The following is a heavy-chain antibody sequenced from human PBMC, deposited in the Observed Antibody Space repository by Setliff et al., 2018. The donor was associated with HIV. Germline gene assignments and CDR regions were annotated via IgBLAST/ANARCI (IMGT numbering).Heavy chain of an antibody. CDR1: GYSISSGYY. J-gene: IGHJ6*03. CDR2: IFHSAAT. V-gene: IGHV4-38-2*01. CDR3: ARGPDFWSAHPYSYYYMDV. D-gene: IGHD3-3*01. Sequence: SETLSLTCAVSGYSISSGYYWGWIRQPPGKGLEWIGSIFHSAATNYNPSLKSRVSISIDTSKNQFSLKLNSVTAADTAVYFCARGPDFWSAHPYSYYYMDVWGKGTTVTVSS.